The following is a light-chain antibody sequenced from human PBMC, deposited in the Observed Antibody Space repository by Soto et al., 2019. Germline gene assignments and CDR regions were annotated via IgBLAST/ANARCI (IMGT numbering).Light chain of an antibody. CDR3: QQYGSSPWT. J-gene: IGKJ1*01. CDR1: QSVSSSY. V-gene: IGKV3-20*01. Sequence: EIVLTPSPGTLSMSPGERATLSCRASQSVSSSYLAWYQQKPGQAPRLFIFGASSRATGIPDRFRGSGSGTDFTLNSSRLEPEDFAVYYCQQYGSSPWTFGQGTKVEIK. CDR2: GAS.